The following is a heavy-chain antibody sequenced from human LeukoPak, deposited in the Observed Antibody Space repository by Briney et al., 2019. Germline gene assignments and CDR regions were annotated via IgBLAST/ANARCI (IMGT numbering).Heavy chain of an antibody. V-gene: IGHV3-53*01. J-gene: IGHJ4*02. Sequence: GGSLRLSCAASGFTVSSNYMSWVRQAPGKGLEWVSVIYSGGSTYYADSVKGRFTISRDNSKNTLYLQMNSLRAEDTAVYYCAKESSGWPYFDYWGQGTLVTVSS. CDR2: IYSGGST. D-gene: IGHD6-19*01. CDR1: GFTVSSNY. CDR3: AKESSGWPYFDY.